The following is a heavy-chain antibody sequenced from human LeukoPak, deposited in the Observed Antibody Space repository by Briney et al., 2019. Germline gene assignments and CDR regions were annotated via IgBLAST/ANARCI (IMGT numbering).Heavy chain of an antibody. V-gene: IGHV3-48*01. D-gene: IGHD4-17*01. Sequence: GGSLRLSCAASGFTFSSYSMNWVRQAPGKGLEWVSYISSSSSTIYYADSVKGRFTVSRDNAKSSLYLQMNSLRAEDTAVYFCARNMTTRAFDIWGQGTMVTVSS. CDR1: GFTFSSYS. CDR2: ISSSSSTI. J-gene: IGHJ3*02. CDR3: ARNMTTRAFDI.